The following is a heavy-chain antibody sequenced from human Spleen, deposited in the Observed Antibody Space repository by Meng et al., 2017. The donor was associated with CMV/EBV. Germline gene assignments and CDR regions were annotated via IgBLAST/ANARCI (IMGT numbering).Heavy chain of an antibody. J-gene: IGHJ4*02. CDR1: GFTFSSYS. D-gene: IGHD6-13*01. CDR2: ISSSSSYI. CDR3: AIYSSSWGGC. V-gene: IGHV3-21*01. Sequence: LSCAASGFTFSSYSMNWVRQAPGKGLEWVSSISSSSSYIYYADSVKGRFTISRDNAKNSLYLQMNSLRAEDTAVYYCAIYSSSWGGCWGQGTLVTVSS.